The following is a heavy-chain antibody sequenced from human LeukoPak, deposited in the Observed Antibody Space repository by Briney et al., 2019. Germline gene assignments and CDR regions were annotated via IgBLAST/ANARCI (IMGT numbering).Heavy chain of an antibody. D-gene: IGHD6-19*01. Sequence: GGALRLSCAASGFTFSRYGMHWVRQAPGKGLEWVAVISYDGSSKYYADSVKGRFTISRDNSKNTLYLQMNSLRAEDTAVYYCASRAIAVANARGQGTLVTVSS. CDR1: GFTFSRYG. CDR2: ISYDGSSK. V-gene: IGHV3-30*03. J-gene: IGHJ4*02. CDR3: ASRAIAVANA.